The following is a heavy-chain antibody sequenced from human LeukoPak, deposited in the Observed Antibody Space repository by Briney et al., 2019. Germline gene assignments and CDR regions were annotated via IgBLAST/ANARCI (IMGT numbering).Heavy chain of an antibody. D-gene: IGHD3-22*01. J-gene: IGHJ5*02. CDR1: GGSISSGDYY. CDR2: MYYSGST. Sequence: PSETLSLTCTVSGGSISSGDYYWSWIRQPPGKGLEWIAYMYYSGSTYYNPSLKSRVTMSADTSKNQLSLTLSSVTAADTAVYYCARPYYYDSRIDPWGQGILVTVSS. CDR3: ARPYYYDSRIDP. V-gene: IGHV4-30-4*01.